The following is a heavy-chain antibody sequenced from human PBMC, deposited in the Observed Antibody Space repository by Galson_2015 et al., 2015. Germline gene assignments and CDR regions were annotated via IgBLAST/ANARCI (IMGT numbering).Heavy chain of an antibody. V-gene: IGHV3-11*01. J-gene: IGHJ4*02. D-gene: IGHD1-1*01. CDR1: GFTFSDYY. CDR2: ISSSGSTI. Sequence: SLRLSCAASGFTFSDYYMSWIRQAPGKGLEWVSYISSSGSTIYYADSVKGRFTISRDNAKNSLYLQMNSLRAEDTAVYYCARARSQLYYFDYWGRGTLVTVSS. CDR3: ARARSQLYYFDY.